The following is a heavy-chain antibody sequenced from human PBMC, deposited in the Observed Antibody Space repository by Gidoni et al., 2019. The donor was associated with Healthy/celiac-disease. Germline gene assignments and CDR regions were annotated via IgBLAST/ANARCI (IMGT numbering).Heavy chain of an antibody. V-gene: IGHV3-33*01. Sequence: QVQLVESGGGVVQPGRSLRLSCAASGFTFRGYGMHWVRQAPGKGLEWVAVIWYDGSNKYYADSVKGRFTISRDNSKNTLYLQMNSLRAEDTAVYYCARAYRLRGYSYGAPFDYWGQGTLVTVSS. CDR1: GFTFRGYG. J-gene: IGHJ4*02. CDR3: ARAYRLRGYSYGAPFDY. D-gene: IGHD5-18*01. CDR2: IWYDGSNK.